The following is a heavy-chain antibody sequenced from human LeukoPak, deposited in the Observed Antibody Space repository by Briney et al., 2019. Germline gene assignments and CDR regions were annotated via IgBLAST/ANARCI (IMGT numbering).Heavy chain of an antibody. J-gene: IGHJ4*02. Sequence: PGGSLRLSCAASGFTFISYSMNWVRQAPGKGLEWVSAISGSGGRIYYGASVKGRFTISRDNSKNTLHLQMNRLRAEDTAVYYCATSKYSGSYWGQGTLVTVSS. V-gene: IGHV3-23*01. CDR3: ATSKYSGSY. D-gene: IGHD1-26*01. CDR1: GFTFISYS. CDR2: ISGSGGRI.